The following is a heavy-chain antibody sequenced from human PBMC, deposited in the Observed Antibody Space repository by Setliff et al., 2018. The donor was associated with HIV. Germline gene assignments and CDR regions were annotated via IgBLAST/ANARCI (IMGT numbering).Heavy chain of an antibody. CDR3: AKDGWGYDYVGAYYFDY. J-gene: IGHJ4*02. D-gene: IGHD5-12*01. CDR1: GFAFDDYT. Sequence: GGSLRLSCAASGFAFDDYTMHWVRQAPGKGLEWVAIISWDGGSTYYADSVEGRFTISRDNSKNSLYLQMNSLRTEDTGLYYCAKDGWGYDYVGAYYFDYWGQGTPVTVSS. CDR2: ISWDGGST. V-gene: IGHV3-43*01.